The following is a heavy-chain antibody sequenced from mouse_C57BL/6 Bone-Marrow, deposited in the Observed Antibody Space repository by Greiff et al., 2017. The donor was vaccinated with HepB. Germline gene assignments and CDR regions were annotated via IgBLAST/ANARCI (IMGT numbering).Heavy chain of an antibody. CDR2: IYPRSGNT. Sequence: QVQLKQSGAELARPGASVKLSCKASGYTFTSYGISWVKQRTGQGLEWIGEIYPRSGNTYYNEKFKGKATLTADKSSSTAYMELRSLTSEDSAVYFCARCVSSYGYNYAMDYWGQGTSVTVSS. J-gene: IGHJ4*01. D-gene: IGHD2-2*01. V-gene: IGHV1-81*01. CDR3: ARCVSSYGYNYAMDY. CDR1: GYTFTSYG.